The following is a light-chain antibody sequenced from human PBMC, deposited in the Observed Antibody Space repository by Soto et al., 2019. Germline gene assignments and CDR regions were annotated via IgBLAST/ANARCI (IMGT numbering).Light chain of an antibody. CDR1: QTVSNN. J-gene: IGKJ3*01. V-gene: IGKV1-39*01. Sequence: DIQMTQSPSSLSASVGDRVTITCRTSQTVSNNLNWYQRKPGKAPSLLIYASSTLQSGVPSRFIGSGSETEFTLTISSLQPEDFATYYCQQDNMTPFTFCHGTKVDI. CDR3: QQDNMTPFT. CDR2: ASS.